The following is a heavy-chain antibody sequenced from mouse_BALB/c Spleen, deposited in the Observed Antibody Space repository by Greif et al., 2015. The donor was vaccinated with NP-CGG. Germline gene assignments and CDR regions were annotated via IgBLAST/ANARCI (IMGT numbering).Heavy chain of an antibody. CDR3: ARLGDY. CDR2: ISSGGSYT. J-gene: IGHJ2*01. CDR1: GFTFSSYG. V-gene: IGHV5-6*01. Sequence: VQLKESGGDLVKPGGSLKLSCAASGFTFSSYGMSWVRQTPDKRLERVATISSGGSYTYYPDSVKGRFTISRDNAKNTLYLQMSSLKSEDTAMYYCARLGDYWGQGTTLTVSS. D-gene: IGHD4-1*01.